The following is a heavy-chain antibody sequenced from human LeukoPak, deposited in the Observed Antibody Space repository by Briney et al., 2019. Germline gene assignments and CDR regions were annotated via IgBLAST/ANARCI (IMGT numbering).Heavy chain of an antibody. V-gene: IGHV3-64*01. Sequence: PGGSLRLSCAASGFTFSSYAMHWVRQAPGKGLEYVSAISSNGGSTYYANSVKGRFTISRDNSKNTLYLQMGSLRAEDMAVYYCAKGGRSHYWGQGTLVTVSS. D-gene: IGHD1-14*01. J-gene: IGHJ4*02. CDR3: AKGGRSHY. CDR2: ISSNGGST. CDR1: GFTFSSYA.